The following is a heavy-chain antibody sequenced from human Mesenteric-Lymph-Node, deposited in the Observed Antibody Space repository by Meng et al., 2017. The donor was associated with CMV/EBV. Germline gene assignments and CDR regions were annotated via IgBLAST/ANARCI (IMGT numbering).Heavy chain of an antibody. V-gene: IGHV1-69*06. CDR1: GAPFTCYA. J-gene: IGHJ4*02. CDR2: LIPIVGTP. D-gene: IGHD6-13*01. Sequence: GAPFTCYAIGWDRHAPGQGLGWVGGLIPIVGTPDYAQKFQDRVTITADKSTSTAYMERSSLRSKDTAVYYCASPYWGYSSSWDSFDYWGQGTLVTVSS. CDR3: ASPYWGYSSSWDSFDY.